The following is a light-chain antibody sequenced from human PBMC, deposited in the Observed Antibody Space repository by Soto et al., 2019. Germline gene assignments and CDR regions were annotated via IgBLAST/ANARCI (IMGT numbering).Light chain of an antibody. CDR1: QSISSSF. J-gene: IGKJ4*01. CDR3: QQYGSSPPLT. Sequence: EFVLTQSPGKLSLSPGERATLSCRASQSISSSFLAWYQQKPGQAPRLLTYGASSRGTGIPDSFSGSESGTDFTLTISRLEPEDFAVYYCQQYGSSPPLTFGGGTKVEIK. V-gene: IGKV3-20*01. CDR2: GAS.